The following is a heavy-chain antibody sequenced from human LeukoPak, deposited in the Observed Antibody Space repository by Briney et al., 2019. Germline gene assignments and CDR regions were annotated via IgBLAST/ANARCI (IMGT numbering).Heavy chain of an antibody. V-gene: IGHV3-15*01. Sequence: GGSLRLSCAASGFTFSNAWMSWVRQAPGKGLEWVGRIKSKTDGGTTDYAAPVKGRFTISRDDSKNTLYLQMNSLKTENTAVYYCTTYYDSSGYGDYWGQGTLVTVSS. D-gene: IGHD3-22*01. CDR3: TTYYDSSGYGDY. CDR1: GFTFSNAW. CDR2: IKSKTDGGTT. J-gene: IGHJ4*02.